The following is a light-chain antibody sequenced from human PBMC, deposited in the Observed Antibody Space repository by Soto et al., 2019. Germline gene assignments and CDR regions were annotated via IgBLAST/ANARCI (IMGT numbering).Light chain of an antibody. V-gene: IGKV3-20*01. CDR3: QQYGSSPLT. J-gene: IGKJ4*01. Sequence: EIVLTQSPGTLSLSPGERATLSCRASQSVSSSFLAWYQQKPGQAPRLLIHGASSRATGIPDRFSGSGSGTDFTLTISRLEPEDVAVYYCQQYGSSPLTFGGGNKVELK. CDR1: QSVSSSF. CDR2: GAS.